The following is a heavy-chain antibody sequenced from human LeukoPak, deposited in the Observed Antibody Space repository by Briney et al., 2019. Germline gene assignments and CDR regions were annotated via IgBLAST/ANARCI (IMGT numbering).Heavy chain of an antibody. D-gene: IGHD6-13*01. Sequence: PSETLSHTCTVSGGSISSSSYYWGWIRQPPGKGLEWIGSIYYSGSTYYNPSLKSRVTISVDTSKNQFSLRLSSVTAADTAVYYCARLAAAAMYYFDYWGQGTLVTVSS. V-gene: IGHV4-39*01. CDR3: ARLAAAAMYYFDY. CDR2: IYYSGST. CDR1: GGSISSSSYY. J-gene: IGHJ4*02.